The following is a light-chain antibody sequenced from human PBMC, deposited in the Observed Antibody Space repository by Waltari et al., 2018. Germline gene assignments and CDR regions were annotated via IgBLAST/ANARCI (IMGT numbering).Light chain of an antibody. V-gene: IGKV1-5*03. CDR2: QAS. CDR3: QQYNSYPVT. J-gene: IGKJ4*01. CDR1: QSISTR. Sequence: DIQMTQSPSTLSASVGDRVTVTCRASQSISTRLAWYQHKEGKAPNLLISQASSLERGVPSRFSGSGSGTEFSLTISSLQPDDVASYYCQQYNSYPVTFGGGTKVEI.